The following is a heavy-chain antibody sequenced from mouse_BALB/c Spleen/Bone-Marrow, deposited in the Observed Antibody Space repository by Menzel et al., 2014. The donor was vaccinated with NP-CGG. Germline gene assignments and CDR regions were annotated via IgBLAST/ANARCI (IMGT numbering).Heavy chain of an antibody. CDR3: ASRGDYSYAMDY. CDR2: IYPGDGDT. D-gene: IGHD1-1*01. CDR1: GYSFSNYW. J-gene: IGHJ4*01. Sequence: VHLVESGAELVRPGSSVKISCESSGYSFSNYWMNWMKQRPGQGLEWIGQIYPGDGDTNYNGKFKGKATLTADKSSSTAYMQLSSLTSEDSAVYFCASRGDYSYAMDYWGQGTSVTVSS. V-gene: IGHV1-80*01.